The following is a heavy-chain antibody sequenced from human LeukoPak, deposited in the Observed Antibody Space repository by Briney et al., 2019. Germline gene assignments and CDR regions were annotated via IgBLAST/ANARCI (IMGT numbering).Heavy chain of an antibody. Sequence: GGSLRLSCAASEFTFSSYWMSWVRQAPGKGLEWVANIKQDGSEKYYVDSVKGRFTISRDNAKNSLYLQMNSLRAEDTAVYYCARLGYCSGGSCYPRDYYYYGMDVWGQGTTVTVSS. CDR3: ARLGYCSGGSCYPRDYYYYGMDV. CDR1: EFTFSSYW. CDR2: IKQDGSEK. J-gene: IGHJ6*02. D-gene: IGHD2-15*01. V-gene: IGHV3-7*01.